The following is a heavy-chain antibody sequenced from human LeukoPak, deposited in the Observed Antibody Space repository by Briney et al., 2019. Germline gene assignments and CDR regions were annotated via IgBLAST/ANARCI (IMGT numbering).Heavy chain of an antibody. D-gene: IGHD4-17*01. J-gene: IGHJ4*02. CDR3: ARRGNHVDYAGVDF. CDR2: IYYSGST. V-gene: IGHV4-59*01. CDR1: GGSISSYY. Sequence: PSETLSLTCTVSGGSISSYYWSWLRQPPGKRLEWVGYIYYSGSTKYNPSLQSRVTMSVDKSKNQFSLKLSSVTAADTGVYYCARRGNHVDYAGVDFWGQGTLVTVSS.